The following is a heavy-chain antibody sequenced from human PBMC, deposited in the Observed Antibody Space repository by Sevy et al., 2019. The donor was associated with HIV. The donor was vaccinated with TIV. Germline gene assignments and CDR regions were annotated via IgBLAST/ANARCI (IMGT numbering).Heavy chain of an antibody. CDR3: AKEVGGFDAFDL. CDR2: ISNNGAAK. D-gene: IGHD3-16*01. CDR1: GFNFDYDG. Sequence: GGSLRLSCAASGFNFDYDGMHWVRLAPGKGLEYVAGISNNGAAKAYAESVMGRFSVSRDNSVNTLFLQMSSLRVEDTGIYFCAKEVGGFDAFDLWRQGTKVTVSS. J-gene: IGHJ3*01. V-gene: IGHV3-30*18.